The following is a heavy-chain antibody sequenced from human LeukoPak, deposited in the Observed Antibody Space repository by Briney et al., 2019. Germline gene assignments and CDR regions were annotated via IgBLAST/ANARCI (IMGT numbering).Heavy chain of an antibody. CDR2: IYPGDSDT. Sequence: GESLKISCRASGYSFPMYWIGWVRQVRGRGLEWMGIIYPGDSDTRYSPSFQGQVTISVDESINSVYLQWSSLQASDTAIYYCARQDSGSYFQYSDYWGQGTQVTVSS. D-gene: IGHD1-26*01. J-gene: IGHJ4*02. CDR3: ARQDSGSYFQYSDY. V-gene: IGHV5-51*01. CDR1: GYSFPMYW.